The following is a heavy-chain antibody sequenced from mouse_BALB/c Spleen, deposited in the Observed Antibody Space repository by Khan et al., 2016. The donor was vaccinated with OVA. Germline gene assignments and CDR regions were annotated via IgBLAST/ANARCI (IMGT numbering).Heavy chain of an antibody. CDR1: GFTFSTYT. CDR3: ARSNYGTFAY. J-gene: IGHJ3*01. CDR2: ISSGGDNT. V-gene: IGHV5-9*03. Sequence: EVQLQESGGGLVKPGGSLKLSCAASGFTFSTYTISWVRQTPERRLEWVATISSGGDNTFYPDSLRGRFTISRDNAKNNLYLHMSSLRSEDTALYYCARSNYGTFAYWGQGTLVTVSA. D-gene: IGHD2-1*01.